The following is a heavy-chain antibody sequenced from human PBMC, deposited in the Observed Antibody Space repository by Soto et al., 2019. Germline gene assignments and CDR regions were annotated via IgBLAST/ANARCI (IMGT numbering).Heavy chain of an antibody. CDR2: IAYDGGNK. CDR3: ARELERVFDY. V-gene: IGHV3-30*04. D-gene: IGHD1-1*01. Sequence: QVQLVESGGGVVQPGRSLRLSCAASGFTFSSYAMHWVRQAPGKGLEWVAVIAYDGGNKNYADSVKGRFTISRDNSKNTLYLQMNSLRIEDTAVYYCARELERVFDYWGQGTLVTVSS. CDR1: GFTFSSYA. J-gene: IGHJ4*02.